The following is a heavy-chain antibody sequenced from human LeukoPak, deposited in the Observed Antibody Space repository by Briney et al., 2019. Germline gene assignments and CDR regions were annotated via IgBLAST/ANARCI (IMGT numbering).Heavy chain of an antibody. J-gene: IGHJ5*02. CDR3: ARKEGLLWFGELLDWFDP. Sequence: ASVKVSCKASGYTFTSYDIKWVRQATGQGLEWMGWMNPNSGNTGYAQKFQGRVTMTRNTSISTAYMELSSLRSEDTAVYYCARKEGLLWFGELLDWFDPWGQGTLVTVSS. D-gene: IGHD3-10*01. CDR1: GYTFTSYD. V-gene: IGHV1-8*01. CDR2: MNPNSGNT.